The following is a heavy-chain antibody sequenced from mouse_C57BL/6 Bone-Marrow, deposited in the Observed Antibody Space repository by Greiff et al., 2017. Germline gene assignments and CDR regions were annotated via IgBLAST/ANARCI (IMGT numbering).Heavy chain of an antibody. CDR2: IYPGDGDT. J-gene: IGHJ4*01. D-gene: IGHD2-4*01. Sequence: QVQLQQSGPELVKPGASVKISCKASGYAFSSSWMNWVQQRPGKGLEWIGRIYPGDGDTNYNGKFKGKATLTAAKSSSTAYMQLSSLTAEDSAVYFCARYDYDGYYYAMDYWGQGTSVTVSS. V-gene: IGHV1-82*01. CDR3: ARYDYDGYYYAMDY. CDR1: GYAFSSSW.